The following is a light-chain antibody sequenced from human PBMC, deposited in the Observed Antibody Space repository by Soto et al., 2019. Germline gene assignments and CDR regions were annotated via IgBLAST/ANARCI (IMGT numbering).Light chain of an antibody. CDR3: QQRNNWPLT. V-gene: IGKV3-11*01. Sequence: VLPQTPATLSFSPGERATLSXXASRSISTYLTWYQQKPGQAPRLLIYEALNRATGIPARFSGSGSGTDFTLTISSLEPEDFAVYYCQQRNNWPLTFGGGTKVDIK. CDR1: RSISTY. J-gene: IGKJ4*02. CDR2: EAL.